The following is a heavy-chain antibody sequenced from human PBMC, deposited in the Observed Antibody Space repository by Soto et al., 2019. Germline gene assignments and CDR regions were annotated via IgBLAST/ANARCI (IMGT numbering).Heavy chain of an antibody. Sequence: SETLSLTCTVSCGSISSSSYYWGWIRQPPGKGLEWIGSIYYSGSTYYNPSLKSRVTISVDTSKNQFSLKLSSVTAADTAVYYCARTAAYYYDSSGYLYYFDYWGQGTLVTVSS. V-gene: IGHV4-39*01. J-gene: IGHJ4*02. CDR3: ARTAAYYYDSSGYLYYFDY. CDR1: CGSISSSSYY. D-gene: IGHD3-22*01. CDR2: IYYSGST.